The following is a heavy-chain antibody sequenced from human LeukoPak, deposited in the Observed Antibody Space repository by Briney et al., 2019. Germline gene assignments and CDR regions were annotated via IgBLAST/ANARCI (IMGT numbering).Heavy chain of an antibody. D-gene: IGHD3-10*01. CDR2: MHRDGRS. CDR1: GGSLSSYY. V-gene: IGHV4-34*01. CDR3: ARGIKRYYYYGLGSFPYDS. Sequence: PSETLSLTCAVYGGSLSSYYWSWVRRSPGKGLEWIGEMHRDGRSDYNPSLGSRVTISVDASKNQFSLYLRSMTAADTAVYYCARGIKRYYYYGLGSFPYDSWGQGSLVTVSS. J-gene: IGHJ4*02.